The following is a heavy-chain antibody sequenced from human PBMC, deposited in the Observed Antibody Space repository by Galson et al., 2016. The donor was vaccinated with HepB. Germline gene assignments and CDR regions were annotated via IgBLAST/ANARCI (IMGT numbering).Heavy chain of an antibody. V-gene: IGHV3-7*01. CDR3: ARDSAWWD. Sequence: SLRLSCAASGFTFDTFWMAWVRQAPGKGLEWVATIKGDGSEEYYLDSVRGRFTVSRDNAKNSLYLQMNSLRAEDTAVYYCARDSAWWDWGQGTLVIVSS. D-gene: IGHD2-15*01. CDR2: IKGDGSEE. CDR1: GFTFDTFW. J-gene: IGHJ4*02.